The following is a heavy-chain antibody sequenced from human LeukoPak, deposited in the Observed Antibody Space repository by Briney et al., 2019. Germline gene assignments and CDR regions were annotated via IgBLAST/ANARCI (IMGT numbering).Heavy chain of an antibody. Sequence: GGSLRLSFAASGFIFSSYSMNWVRQAPGKGLEWVSSISSSSIYIYYADSVKARFTISRDNAKNSLYLQMNSLRAEDTAVYYCARDGSRGNLVTAPDYWGQGTLVTVSS. J-gene: IGHJ4*02. CDR1: GFIFSSYS. CDR2: ISSSSIYI. D-gene: IGHD2-21*02. V-gene: IGHV3-21*01. CDR3: ARDGSRGNLVTAPDY.